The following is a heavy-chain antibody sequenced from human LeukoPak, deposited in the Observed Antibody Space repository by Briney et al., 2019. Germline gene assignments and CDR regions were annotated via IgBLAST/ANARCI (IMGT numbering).Heavy chain of an antibody. CDR1: GGSIGTYH. J-gene: IGHJ4*02. V-gene: IGHV4-59*08. D-gene: IGHD6-19*01. CDR2: IFDSGSP. CDR3: ARHDDNGWYFFDI. Sequence: SETLSLTCTVSGGSIGTYHRSWVRQPPGKGLEWIGYIFDSGSPNYRPALKSRATISLDTSKNQVSLRLQSATAADTAIYYCARHDDNGWYFFDIWGQGTLVTVSS.